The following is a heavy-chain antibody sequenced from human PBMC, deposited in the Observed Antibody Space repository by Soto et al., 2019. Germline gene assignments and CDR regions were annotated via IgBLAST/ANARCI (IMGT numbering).Heavy chain of an antibody. CDR3: ARAYISRYDSSGYFDY. CDR1: GFTFSSYS. CDR2: ISSSSSYI. D-gene: IGHD3-22*01. J-gene: IGHJ4*02. V-gene: IGHV3-21*01. Sequence: PGGSLRLSCAASGFTFSSYSMNWVRQAPGKGLEWVSSISSSSSYIYYAESVKGRFTNSRDNAKNSLYLQMNSFRAEDTAVYYCARAYISRYDSSGYFDYWGQGT.